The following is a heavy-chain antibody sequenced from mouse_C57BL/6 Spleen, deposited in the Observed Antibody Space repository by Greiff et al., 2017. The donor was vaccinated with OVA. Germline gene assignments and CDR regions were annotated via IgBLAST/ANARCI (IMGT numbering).Heavy chain of an antibody. Sequence: QVQLKQSGPGLVQPSQSLSITCTVSGFSLTSYGVHWVRQSPGKGLEWLGVLWSGGSTDYNTAFISRLSISTDNSTSHVFFKMNSLQGDDTAIYYCARAYYSNAGYFDVWGTGTTVTVSS. J-gene: IGHJ1*03. CDR1: GFSLTSYG. D-gene: IGHD2-5*01. V-gene: IGHV2-2*01. CDR3: ARAYYSNAGYFDV. CDR2: LWSGGST.